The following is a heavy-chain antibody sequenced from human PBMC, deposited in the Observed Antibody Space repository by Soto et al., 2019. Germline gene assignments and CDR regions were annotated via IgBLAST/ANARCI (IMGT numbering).Heavy chain of an antibody. D-gene: IGHD3-3*01. CDR2: INPATGAP. J-gene: IGHJ3*02. CDR1: GYPVTAYY. V-gene: IGHV1-2*02. Sequence: QLHLVQSGAVVKKPGASVTVSCSASGYPVTAYYMHWVRQAPGRGLEWMGGINPATGAPKYTQTFQGRVTMTRDTSTGTAFMELTGLTSEDTAVFYCARGGGVGVAGSAAFDMWGQGTLVTVSS. CDR3: ARGGGVGVAGSAAFDM.